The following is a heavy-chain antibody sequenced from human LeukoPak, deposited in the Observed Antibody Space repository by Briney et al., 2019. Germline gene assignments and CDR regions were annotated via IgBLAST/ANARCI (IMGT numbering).Heavy chain of an antibody. V-gene: IGHV4-4*02. Sequence: SGTLSLTCAVSGGSISSSNWWSWVRQPPGKGLEWIGEIYHSGSTNYNPSLKSRVTISVDKSKNQFSLKLSSVTAADTAVYYCARDRKLSTTVTTDFDYWGQGTLVTVSS. D-gene: IGHD4-17*01. CDR3: ARDRKLSTTVTTDFDY. CDR1: GGSISSSNW. J-gene: IGHJ4*02. CDR2: IYHSGST.